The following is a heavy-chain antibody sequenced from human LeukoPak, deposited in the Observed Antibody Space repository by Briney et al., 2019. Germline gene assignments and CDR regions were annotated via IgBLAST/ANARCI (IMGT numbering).Heavy chain of an antibody. CDR1: GGTFSSYA. CDR2: IIPIFGTA. V-gene: IGHV1-69*13. J-gene: IGHJ3*02. D-gene: IGHD6-13*01. Sequence: ASVKVSCKASGGTFSSYAISWVRQAPGQGLEWMGGIIPIFGTASYAQKFQGRVTITADESTSTAYMELSSLRSEDTAVYYCAREGIGLDAFDIWGQGTMVTVSS. CDR3: AREGIGLDAFDI.